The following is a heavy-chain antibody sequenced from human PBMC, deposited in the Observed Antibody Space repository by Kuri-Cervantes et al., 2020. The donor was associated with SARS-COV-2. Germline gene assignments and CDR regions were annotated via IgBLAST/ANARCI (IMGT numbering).Heavy chain of an antibody. J-gene: IGHJ3*02. CDR2: ISYDGSNK. CDR1: GFTSSSYA. Sequence: GESPKISCAASGFTSSSYAMHWVRQAPGKGLEWVAVISYDGSNKYYADSVKGRFTISRDNSKNTLYLQMNSLRAEDTAVYYCAREEIVGARDAFDIWGQGTMVTVSS. D-gene: IGHD1-26*01. V-gene: IGHV3-30-3*01. CDR3: AREEIVGARDAFDI.